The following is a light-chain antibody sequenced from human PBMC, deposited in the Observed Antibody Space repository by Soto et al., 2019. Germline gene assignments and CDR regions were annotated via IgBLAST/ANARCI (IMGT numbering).Light chain of an antibody. CDR1: SSNIGAGYD. Sequence: QSVLTQPPSVSGAPGQRVTISCTGSSSNIGAGYDVHWYQQLPGTAPKLLIYGNSNRPSGVPDRFSGSKSGTSASLAITGLQAEDEADYYCHSYDRILSAHVVFGGGTKLTVL. CDR2: GNS. V-gene: IGLV1-40*01. J-gene: IGLJ2*01. CDR3: HSYDRILSAHVV.